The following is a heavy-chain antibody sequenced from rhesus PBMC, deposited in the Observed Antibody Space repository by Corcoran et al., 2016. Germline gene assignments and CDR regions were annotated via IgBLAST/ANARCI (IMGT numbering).Heavy chain of an antibody. V-gene: IGHV3-201*01. CDR2: IRWSGGIT. CDR3: ARVEKWGGSHHFDY. Sequence: EVQLVESGGGVVQPGGSLRLSCAASGFTFDDYAMHWVRQAPGEGLEWVSGIRWSGGITYYADSVKGQFTISRDNAKNSLYLQMGSLRAEDTALYYCARVEKWGGSHHFDYWGQGVLVTVSS. CDR1: GFTFDDYA. D-gene: IGHD6-25*01. J-gene: IGHJ4*01.